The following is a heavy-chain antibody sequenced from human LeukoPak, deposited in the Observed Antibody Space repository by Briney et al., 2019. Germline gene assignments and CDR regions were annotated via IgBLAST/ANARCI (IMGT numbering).Heavy chain of an antibody. D-gene: IGHD5-12*01. CDR3: AKDEYSGYDSDAFDI. Sequence: GGSLRLSCAASGYTFSSYGMSWVRQAPGKGLEWVSGIGGSGGSTYYADSVKGRFTISRDNSKNTLYLQMNSLRAGDTAVYYCAKDEYSGYDSDAFDIWGQGTMVTVSS. J-gene: IGHJ3*02. V-gene: IGHV3-23*01. CDR2: IGGSGGST. CDR1: GYTFSSYG.